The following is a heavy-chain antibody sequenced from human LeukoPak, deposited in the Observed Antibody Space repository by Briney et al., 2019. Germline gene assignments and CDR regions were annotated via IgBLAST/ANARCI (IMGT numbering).Heavy chain of an antibody. CDR2: IKQDGTEK. J-gene: IGHJ4*02. Sequence: GESLRLSCAASGFTFTTYWMSWVRQAPGKGLEWVANIKQDGTEKYYVDSVKGRFTISRDNAKNSLYLQMNSLRTEDTAVYYCTRRFDYWGQGTLVTVSS. CDR3: TRRFDY. CDR1: GFTFTTYW. V-gene: IGHV3-7*01.